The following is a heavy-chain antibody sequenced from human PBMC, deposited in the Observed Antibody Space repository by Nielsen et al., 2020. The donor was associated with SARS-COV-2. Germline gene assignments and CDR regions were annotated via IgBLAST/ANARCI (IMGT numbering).Heavy chain of an antibody. V-gene: IGHV4-39*07. CDR1: GGSISGSSYY. CDR3: AGGFYDSRGYNLVY. Sequence: GSLRLSCTVSGGSISGSSYYWGWIRQPPGKGLEWIGNIYYSGYTYCDPSLRSRVTVSRDTSKNQFSLKLSSVTAADTAVYYCAGGFYDSRGYNLVYWGQGTLVTVSS. CDR2: IYYSGYT. J-gene: IGHJ4*02. D-gene: IGHD3-22*01.